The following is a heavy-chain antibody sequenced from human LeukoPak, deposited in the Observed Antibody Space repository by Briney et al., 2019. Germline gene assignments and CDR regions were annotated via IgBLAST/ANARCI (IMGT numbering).Heavy chain of an antibody. D-gene: IGHD6-19*01. V-gene: IGHV3-7*01. CDR3: ARVGGGDGSGWSTTDY. CDR1: GFTFSSRDW. J-gene: IGHJ4*02. CDR2: IKQDGSEK. Sequence: GSLRLSCVASGFTFSSRDWMTWVRQAPGKGLEWVANIKQDGSEKYDVDSAKGRFTISRDNAKNSLYLQMNSLRVEDTAMYYCARVGGGDGSGWSTTDYWGQGTLVTISS.